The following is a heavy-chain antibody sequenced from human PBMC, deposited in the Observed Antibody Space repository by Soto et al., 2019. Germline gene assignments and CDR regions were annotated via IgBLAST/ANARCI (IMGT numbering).Heavy chain of an antibody. V-gene: IGHV1-3*01. Sequence: ASVKVSCKASGYTFTGYAMHWVRQAPGQRLEWMGWINAGNGNTKYSQKFQGRVTMTRDTSTSTAYMELSSLRSEDTAVYYCARATVTPRHGWFDPWGQGTLVTVSS. CDR2: INAGNGNT. J-gene: IGHJ5*02. CDR1: GYTFTGYA. D-gene: IGHD4-17*01. CDR3: ARATVTPRHGWFDP.